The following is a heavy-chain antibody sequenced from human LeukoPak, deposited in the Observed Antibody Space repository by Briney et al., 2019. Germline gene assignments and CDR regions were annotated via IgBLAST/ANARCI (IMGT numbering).Heavy chain of an antibody. CDR2: IIPIFGTA. CDR1: GYTFSSYG. J-gene: IGHJ4*02. Sequence: SVKVSCKASGYTFSSYGISWVRQAPGQGLEWMGGIIPIFGTANYAQKFQGRVTITADESTSTAYMELSSLRSEDMAVYYCARGDLYGDSTFDYWGQGTLVTVSS. CDR3: ARGDLYGDSTFDY. V-gene: IGHV1-69*13. D-gene: IGHD4-17*01.